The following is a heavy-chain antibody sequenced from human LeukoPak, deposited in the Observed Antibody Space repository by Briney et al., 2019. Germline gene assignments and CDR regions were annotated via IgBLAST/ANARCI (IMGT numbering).Heavy chain of an antibody. Sequence: GGALSLSCAACGVSFSGFWMTWVGQAAGKGREGVASIRPDGRESYYLDSVKGRFTVSRGNAKNSVYVQMDSLRAGDTAVYYCARRSWQFDYWGRGTLVTVSS. CDR3: ARRSWQFDY. CDR1: GVSFSGFW. J-gene: IGHJ4*02. CDR2: IRPDGRES. D-gene: IGHD6-13*01. V-gene: IGHV3-7*01.